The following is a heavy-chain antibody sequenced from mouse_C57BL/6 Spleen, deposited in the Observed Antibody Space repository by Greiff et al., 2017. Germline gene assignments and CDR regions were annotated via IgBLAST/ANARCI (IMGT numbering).Heavy chain of an antibody. D-gene: IGHD1-1*01. V-gene: IGHV1-19*01. J-gene: IGHJ2*01. CDR1: GYTFTDYY. CDR3: ARVGLLLRYYFDY. CDR2: INPYNGGT. Sequence: VQLQQSGPVLVKPGASVKMSCKASGYTFTDYYMNWVKQSHGKSLEWIGVINPYNGGTSYNQKFKGKATLTVDKSSSTAYMELNSLTSEDSAVYYCARVGLLLRYYFDYWGQGTTLTVSS.